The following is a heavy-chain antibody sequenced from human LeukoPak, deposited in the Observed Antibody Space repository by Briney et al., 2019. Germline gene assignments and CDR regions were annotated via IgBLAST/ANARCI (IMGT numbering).Heavy chain of an antibody. CDR3: ARESRDGYNLVIDY. V-gene: IGHV4-34*01. CDR2: INHSGST. J-gene: IGHJ4*02. CDR1: GGSFSGYY. D-gene: IGHD5-24*01. Sequence: SETLSLTCAVYGGSFSGYYWSWIRQPPGKGLEWIGEINHSGSTNYNPSLKSRATISVRTSKNQFSLRLTSVTAADTAVYYCARESRDGYNLVIDYWGQGTLVTVSS.